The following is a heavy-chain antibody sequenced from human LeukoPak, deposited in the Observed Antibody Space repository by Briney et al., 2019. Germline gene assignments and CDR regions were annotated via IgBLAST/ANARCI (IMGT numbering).Heavy chain of an antibody. Sequence: SETLSLTCTVSGGSISSYYWTWIRQPTGKGLEWIERIHPSGTTNHNPSLKSRVIMSLDMSNNQFSLKVRSVTAADTAVYYCARETEVPGGRSWDCWGQGTLVTVSS. CDR3: ARETEVPGGRSWDC. V-gene: IGHV4-4*07. CDR1: GGSISSYY. D-gene: IGHD6-19*01. J-gene: IGHJ4*02. CDR2: IHPSGTT.